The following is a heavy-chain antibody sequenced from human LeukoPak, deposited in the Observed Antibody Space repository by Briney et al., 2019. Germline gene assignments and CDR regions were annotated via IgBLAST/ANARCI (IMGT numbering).Heavy chain of an antibody. CDR1: GGTFSSYS. Sequence: SVKVSCKASGGTFSSYSITWVRQAPGQGLEWMGGIMPLFNTANYAQQFQGRVTITTDESTSTAYMELSSLRFEDTAMYYCARVDRYHYYLDVWGKGTAVTVSS. J-gene: IGHJ6*03. V-gene: IGHV1-69*05. CDR2: IMPLFNTA. CDR3: ARVDRYHYYLDV.